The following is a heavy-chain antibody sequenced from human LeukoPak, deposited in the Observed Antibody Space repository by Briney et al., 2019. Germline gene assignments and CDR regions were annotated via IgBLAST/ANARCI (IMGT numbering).Heavy chain of an antibody. J-gene: IGHJ4*02. CDR3: ARGRPGPDY. V-gene: IGHV3-48*01. CDR2: ISSSSSTI. Sequence: GGSLRLSCAASGFSFNSYNMNWVRQAPGKGLERVSYISSSSSTISYADSVKGRFTVSRDNARNSLYLQMNSLRAEDTAIYYCARGRPGPDYWGQGTLVTVSS. CDR1: GFSFNSYN.